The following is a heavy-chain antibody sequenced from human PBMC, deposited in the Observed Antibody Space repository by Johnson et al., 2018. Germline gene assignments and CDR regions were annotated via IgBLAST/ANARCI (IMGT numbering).Heavy chain of an antibody. J-gene: IGHJ6*02. CDR3: ARGWSYGLDV. CDR1: GFTFGDFA. V-gene: IGHV3-7*01. CDR2: INQGGSVI. Sequence: VQLQESGGGLIKPGRSLRLSCTASGFTFGDFAMTWIRQAPGKGLEWVASINQGGSVIYYVDSAKGRFTISRDNAKNTLYLQMNSLRGEDTTGYYCARGWSYGLDVWGQGTTVTVSS.